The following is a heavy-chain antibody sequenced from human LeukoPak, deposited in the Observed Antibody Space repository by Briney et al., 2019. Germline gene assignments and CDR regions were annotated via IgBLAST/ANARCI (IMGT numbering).Heavy chain of an antibody. V-gene: IGHV4-31*03. Sequence: PSETLSLTCTVSGGSISSGGYYWSWIRQHPGKGLEWIGYIYYSGSTYYNPSLKSRVTISVDTSKNQFSLKLSSVTAADTAVYYCAKSFRGSGYYSDYWGQGTLVTVSS. CDR3: AKSFRGSGYYSDY. J-gene: IGHJ4*02. D-gene: IGHD3-22*01. CDR2: IYYSGST. CDR1: GGSISSGGYY.